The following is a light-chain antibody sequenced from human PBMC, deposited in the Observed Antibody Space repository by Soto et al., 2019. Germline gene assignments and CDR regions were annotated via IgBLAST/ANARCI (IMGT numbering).Light chain of an antibody. CDR1: QSVGSF. CDR2: DTS. Sequence: VLTQSPGTLSLSPGESATLSCRASQSVGSFLAWYQQKPGQAPRLLIYDTSIRATGIPARFSGSGSGTDFTLTISSLEPEDFAVYYCQQRNSWPPTFTFGQGTRLEIK. J-gene: IGKJ5*01. V-gene: IGKV3-11*01. CDR3: QQRNSWPPTFT.